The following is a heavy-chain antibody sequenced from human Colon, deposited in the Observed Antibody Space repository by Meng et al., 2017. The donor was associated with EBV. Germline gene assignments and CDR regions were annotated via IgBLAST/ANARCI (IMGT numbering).Heavy chain of an antibody. CDR2: ISGSAGST. Sequence: DVQLVGAGGGLVRPGGSRRLSWAASGFVFSNYAMSWVRQDPGKGLEWVSTISGSAGSTYYRDSVKGRFTISRENSKNTVNLQMNDLRTEDTAVYYCAKPTNFVERHFDLWGRGTLVTVSS. J-gene: IGHJ2*01. CDR1: GFVFSNYA. D-gene: IGHD2-8*01. CDR3: AKPTNFVERHFDL. V-gene: IGHV3-23*04.